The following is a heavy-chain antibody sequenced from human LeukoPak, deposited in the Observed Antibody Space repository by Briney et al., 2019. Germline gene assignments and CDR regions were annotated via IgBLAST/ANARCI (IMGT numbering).Heavy chain of an antibody. CDR3: ATSSDSSGND. Sequence: GGSLRLSCAASGFTISNYWMSWVRQAPGKGLEWVANIKGDGSYKYYVDSVKGRFTISRDNAKSSLYLQMNTLRAEDTAVYYCATSSDSSGNDWGQGTLVTVSS. CDR1: GFTISNYW. V-gene: IGHV3-7*03. J-gene: IGHJ4*02. CDR2: IKGDGSYK. D-gene: IGHD3-22*01.